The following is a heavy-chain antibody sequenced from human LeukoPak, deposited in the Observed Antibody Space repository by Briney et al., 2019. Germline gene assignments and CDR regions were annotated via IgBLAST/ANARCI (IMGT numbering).Heavy chain of an antibody. CDR2: ISGYNGNT. Sequence: ASVRVSCKTSGYSFSSYGINWVRQTPGQGLEWMGWISGYNGNTYYSQKFQGRVTMTIDTPTGTAYMEVRSLRSDDTGMYYCARASGSAGYQPPEFFQHWGQGTLVTVSS. CDR1: GYSFSSYG. J-gene: IGHJ1*01. D-gene: IGHD3-10*01. CDR3: ARASGSAGYQPPEFFQH. V-gene: IGHV1-18*01.